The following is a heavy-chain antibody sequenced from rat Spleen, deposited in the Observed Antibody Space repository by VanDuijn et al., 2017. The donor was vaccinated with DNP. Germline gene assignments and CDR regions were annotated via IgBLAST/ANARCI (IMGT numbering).Heavy chain of an antibody. CDR2: ISYDGSST. CDR1: GFTFSNFD. CDR3: ARLIPHYFDY. V-gene: IGHV5-7*01. D-gene: IGHD1-1*01. J-gene: IGHJ2*01. Sequence: EVQLVESGGGLVQPGRSMKLSCTASGFTFSNFDMAWVRQAPKKGLEWVATISYDGSSTYYRDSVKGRFTISRDNATNTLFLQRDSLRSEDTATYYCARLIPHYFDYWGQGVMVTVSS.